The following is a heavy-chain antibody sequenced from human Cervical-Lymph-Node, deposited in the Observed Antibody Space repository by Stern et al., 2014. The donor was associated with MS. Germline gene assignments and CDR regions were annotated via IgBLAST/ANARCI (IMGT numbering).Heavy chain of an antibody. CDR2: ISTNTGDT. CDR1: GYTFNNYA. V-gene: IGHV7-4-1*02. D-gene: IGHD6-19*01. CDR3: ARPNDSSGLFDQ. Sequence: VQLVQSGSELKKPGASVKVSCKASGYTFNNYAMNWVRQAPGQGLEWMGLISTNTGDTDYAQGFTGRFVFSIDTSVSTAYLQITSLKAEDTAVYYCARPNDSSGLFDQWGQGTLVTVSA. J-gene: IGHJ5*02.